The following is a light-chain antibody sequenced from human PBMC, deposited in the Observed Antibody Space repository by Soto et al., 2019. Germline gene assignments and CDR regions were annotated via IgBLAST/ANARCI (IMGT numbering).Light chain of an antibody. Sequence: QSVLTQPASVSGSPGQSITISCTVTSSDVGYYNYVSWYQQHPGKAPKLIIYEVSNRPSGVSNRFSGSKSGNTASLTISGLQAEDEADYYCSSYTSSSTLYVFGTGTKVTVL. V-gene: IGLV2-14*01. CDR3: SSYTSSSTLYV. CDR1: SSDVGYYNY. CDR2: EVS. J-gene: IGLJ1*01.